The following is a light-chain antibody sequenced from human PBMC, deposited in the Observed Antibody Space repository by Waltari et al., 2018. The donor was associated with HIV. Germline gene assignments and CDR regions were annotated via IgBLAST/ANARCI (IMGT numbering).Light chain of an antibody. CDR1: QPLLYSDGQPY. Sequence: DVVMTQSPLSLSVTLGQPASISCRSGQPLLYSDGQPYLSWVPQRPGQAPRRRIYRVSNRDSGVPDRFSGSGSGTDFTLSISRVEAEDVGVYYCMQSTHWPLTFGGGTKVEIK. J-gene: IGKJ4*01. V-gene: IGKV2-30*01. CDR3: MQSTHWPLT. CDR2: RVS.